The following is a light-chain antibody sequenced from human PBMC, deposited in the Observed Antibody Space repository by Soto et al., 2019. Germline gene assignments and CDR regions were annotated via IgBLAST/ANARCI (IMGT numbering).Light chain of an antibody. CDR2: DVN. CDR3: NSYGGTNNYVV. V-gene: IGLV2-8*01. CDR1: SSDVGGYNY. J-gene: IGLJ2*01. Sequence: QSVLTQPPSASGSPGQSVTISCTGTSSDVGGYNYVSWYRQHPGKAPQLIIYDVNKRPSGVPDRFSGSKSGNTASLTVSGLQAGDEADYFCNSYGGTNNYVVFGGGTKLTVL.